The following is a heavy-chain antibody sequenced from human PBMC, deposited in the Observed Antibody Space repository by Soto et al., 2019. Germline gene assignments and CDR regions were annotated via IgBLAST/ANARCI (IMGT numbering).Heavy chain of an antibody. V-gene: IGHV3-23*01. CDR1: GFSFSSYS. CDR2: ISIGGDKT. CDR3: AKWDGYGDH. D-gene: IGHD5-18*01. J-gene: IGHJ5*02. Sequence: EVQLLESGGDLVQPGGSLRLSCAASGFSFSSYSFTWVRQAPGKGLEWVAGISIGGDKTWHADSVEGRFTISRDNSKNTVYLQMKSLRVDDTAVYYCAKWDGYGDHWGQGTLVSGSS.